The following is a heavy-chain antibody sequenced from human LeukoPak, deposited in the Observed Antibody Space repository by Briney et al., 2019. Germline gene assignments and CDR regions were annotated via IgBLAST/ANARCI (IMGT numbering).Heavy chain of an antibody. CDR3: ARDINILAAALDY. Sequence: ASVKVSCKASGYTFTSYAMNWVRQAPGQGPEWMGWINTDTGNPTYAQGFTGRFVFSLDTSVSTAYLQISSLKAEDTAVYYCARDINILAAALDYWGQGTLVTVSS. D-gene: IGHD6-13*01. V-gene: IGHV7-4-1*02. J-gene: IGHJ4*02. CDR1: GYTFTSYA. CDR2: INTDTGNP.